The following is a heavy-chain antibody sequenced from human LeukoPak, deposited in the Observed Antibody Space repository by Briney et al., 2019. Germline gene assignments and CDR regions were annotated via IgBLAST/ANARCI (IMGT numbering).Heavy chain of an antibody. CDR1: GYTFTSYY. CDR3: ATFASASSGWYRGEVDY. J-gene: IGHJ4*02. V-gene: IGHV1-46*01. D-gene: IGHD6-19*01. Sequence: ASVKVSCKASGYTFTSYYMHWVRQAPGQGLEWMGIINPSGGSTSYAQKFQGRVTMTEDTSTDTAYMELSSLRSEDTAVYYCATFASASSGWYRGEVDYWGQGTLVTVSS. CDR2: INPSGGST.